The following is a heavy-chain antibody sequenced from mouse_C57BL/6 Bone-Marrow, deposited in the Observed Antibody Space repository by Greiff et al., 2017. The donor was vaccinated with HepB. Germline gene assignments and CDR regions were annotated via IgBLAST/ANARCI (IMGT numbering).Heavy chain of an antibody. CDR2: IDPSDSET. CDR1: GYTFTSYW. J-gene: IGHJ3*01. D-gene: IGHD1-1*01. Sequence: QVQLQQPGAELVRPGSSVKLSCKASGYTFTSYWMHWVKQRPIQGLEWIGNIDPSDSETHYNQKFKDKATLTVDKSSSTAYMQLSMLTSEDSAVYYCARLYGSSYDWFAYWGQGTLVTVSA. V-gene: IGHV1-52*01. CDR3: ARLYGSSYDWFAY.